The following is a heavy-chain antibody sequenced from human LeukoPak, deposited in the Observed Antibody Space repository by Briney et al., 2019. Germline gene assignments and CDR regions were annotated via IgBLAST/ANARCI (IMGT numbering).Heavy chain of an antibody. CDR2: ISSSSSYI. CDR1: GFTFSSYS. V-gene: IGHV3-21*01. J-gene: IGHJ4*02. D-gene: IGHD3-22*01. Sequence: GGSLRLSCAASGFTFSSYSMNWVRQAPGKGPEWVSSISSSSSYIYYADSVKGRFTISRDNAKNSLYLQMNSLRAEDTAVYYCAGEDSSGYYYQGSLDYWGQGTLVTVSS. CDR3: AGEDSSGYYYQGSLDY.